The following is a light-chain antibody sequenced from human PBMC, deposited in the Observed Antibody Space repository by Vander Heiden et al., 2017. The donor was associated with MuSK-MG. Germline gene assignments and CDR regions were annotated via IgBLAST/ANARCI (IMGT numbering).Light chain of an antibody. V-gene: IGLV3-1*01. CDR1: NVGDKY. J-gene: IGLJ2*01. CDR3: QAWDTNTVI. Sequence: SYALTQTPSLSLSPGQTASISCSGDNVGDKYVCWYQQKPGQSPVLVIYQDKKRPSGIPERFSGSNSGNTATLTIGGTQAMDEADYYCQAWDTNTVIFGGGTKLTVL. CDR2: QDK.